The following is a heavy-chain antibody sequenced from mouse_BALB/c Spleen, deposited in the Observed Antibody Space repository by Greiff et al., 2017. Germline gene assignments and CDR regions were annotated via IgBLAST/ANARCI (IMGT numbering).Heavy chain of an antibody. CDR3: ARGDTHYAMDY. V-gene: IGHV1-20*02. CDR2: INPYNGDT. CDR1: GYSFTGYF. J-gene: IGHJ4*01. Sequence: VQLKESGPELVKPGASVKISCKASGYSFTGYFMYWVMQSHGKSLEWIGRINPYNGDTFYNQKFKGKATLTVDKSSSTAHMELRSLASEDSAVYYCARGDTHYAMDYWGQGTSVTVSS.